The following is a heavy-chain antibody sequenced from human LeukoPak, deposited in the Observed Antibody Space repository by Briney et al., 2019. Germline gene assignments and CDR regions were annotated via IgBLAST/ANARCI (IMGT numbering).Heavy chain of an antibody. CDR1: GFTFDDYT. Sequence: TGGSLRLSCAASGFTFDDYTMHWVRQAPGKGLEWVSLISWDGGSTYYADSVKGRFTISRDNSKNSLYLQMNSLRTEDTALYYFGKDLGGGGASDYWGQGTLVTVSS. CDR2: ISWDGGST. D-gene: IGHD3-16*01. J-gene: IGHJ4*02. V-gene: IGHV3-43*01. CDR3: GKDLGGGGASDY.